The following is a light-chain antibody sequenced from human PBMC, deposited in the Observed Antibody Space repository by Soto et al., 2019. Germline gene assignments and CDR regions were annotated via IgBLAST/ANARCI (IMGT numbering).Light chain of an antibody. CDR2: DNN. Sequence: QSVLTQPPSVSAAPGQKVTISCSGSSSNIGNNYVSWYQQLPGTAPKLLIYDNNKRPSGIPDRFSGSKSGTSATLGITGLQTRDEADYYCGTWDSSLSAEVFGTGTKLTVL. J-gene: IGLJ1*01. CDR1: SSNIGNNY. V-gene: IGLV1-51*01. CDR3: GTWDSSLSAEV.